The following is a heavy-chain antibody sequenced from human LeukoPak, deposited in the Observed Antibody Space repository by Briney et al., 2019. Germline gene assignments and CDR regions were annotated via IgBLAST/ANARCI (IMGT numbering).Heavy chain of an antibody. CDR2: IYYSGST. J-gene: IGHJ4*02. CDR1: GGPISSYY. D-gene: IGHD3-9*01. CDR3: ARLSRRYFDWLFYPDYFDY. V-gene: IGHV4-59*08. Sequence: SETLSLTCTVSGGPISSYYGSWTRHPPGKGLECIGYIYYSGSTNYNPSLKSRVTISVDTSKNQFSLKLSSVTAADTAVYYCARLSRRYFDWLFYPDYFDYWGQGTLVTVSS.